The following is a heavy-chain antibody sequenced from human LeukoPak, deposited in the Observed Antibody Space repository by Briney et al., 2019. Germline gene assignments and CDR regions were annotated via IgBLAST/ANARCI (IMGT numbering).Heavy chain of an antibody. D-gene: IGHD4-23*01. V-gene: IGHV4-38-2*02. CDR1: GYSISSGYY. CDR3: ARDLAVVSFDP. Sequence: PSETLSLTCTVSGYSISSGYYWGWIRQPPGKGLEWIGSIYHSGSTYYNPSLKSRVTISVDTSKNQFSLKLSSVTAADTAVYYCARDLAVVSFDPWGQGTLVTVSS. J-gene: IGHJ5*02. CDR2: IYHSGST.